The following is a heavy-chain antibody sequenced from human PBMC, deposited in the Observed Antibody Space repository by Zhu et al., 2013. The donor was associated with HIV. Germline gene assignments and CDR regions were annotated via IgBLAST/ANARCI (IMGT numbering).Heavy chain of an antibody. CDR1: LHVFQLW. V-gene: IGHV1-18*03. CDR3: TRGMEGQTMTAFDI. J-gene: IGHJ3*02. D-gene: IGHD3-22*01. Sequence: QVQVTQSEPVLTKSGAVSEGLLQDLRLHVFQLWHQLGATGPGRGLEWMGWITPYNGKTSYSQKMQGRVTMTADISTGTVNMDLRTLTSDDMALYYCTRGMEGQTMTAFDIWGPGTMVTVSS. CDR2: ITPYNGKT.